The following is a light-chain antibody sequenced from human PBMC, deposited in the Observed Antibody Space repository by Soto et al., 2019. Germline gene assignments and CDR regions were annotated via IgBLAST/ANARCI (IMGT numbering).Light chain of an antibody. J-gene: IGLJ1*01. Sequence: QSVLTQPPSASGTPGQRVTISCSGSRSNIGSNTVNWYQQLSGTAPKLLIYNNNQRPSGVPDRFSGSKSGTSASLVISGLQSEDEADYYCAAWDDSLKGVFGTGTKVTVL. CDR2: NNN. CDR3: AAWDDSLKGV. CDR1: RSNIGSNT. V-gene: IGLV1-44*01.